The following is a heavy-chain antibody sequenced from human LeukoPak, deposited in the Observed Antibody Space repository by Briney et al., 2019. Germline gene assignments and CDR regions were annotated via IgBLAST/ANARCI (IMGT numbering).Heavy chain of an antibody. D-gene: IGHD3-10*01. CDR1: GFIVSSNY. Sequence: PGGSLRLSCAASGFIVSSNYMSWVRQAPGKGLEWVSVIYSGSGTYYADSVKGRFTISRDNSKNTLYLQMNSLRAEDTAVYYCASTDYYGSGSYSIWGQGTLVTVSS. V-gene: IGHV3-53*01. CDR3: ASTDYYGSGSYSI. CDR2: IYSGSGT. J-gene: IGHJ4*02.